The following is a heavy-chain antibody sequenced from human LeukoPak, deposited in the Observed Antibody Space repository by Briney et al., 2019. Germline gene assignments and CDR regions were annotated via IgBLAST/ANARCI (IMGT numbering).Heavy chain of an antibody. CDR2: ISGSGGST. CDR3: AKDAERVAVTGHLDC. J-gene: IGHJ4*02. D-gene: IGHD6-19*01. V-gene: IGHV3-23*01. CDR1: GFSFSSYA. Sequence: PGGSLRLSCASSGFSFSSYAMNWVRQAPGKGLEWVSAISGSGGSTSYAVSVKARFTISRDNSKNTLFLQMNSLRAEDTAVYYCAKDAERVAVTGHLDCWGQGTLVTVSS.